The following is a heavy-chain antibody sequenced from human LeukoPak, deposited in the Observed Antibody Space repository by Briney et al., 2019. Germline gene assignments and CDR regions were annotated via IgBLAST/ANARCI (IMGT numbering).Heavy chain of an antibody. CDR3: ARDALAFDI. CDR1: GFTFNTYW. V-gene: IGHV3-7*04. J-gene: IGHJ3*02. CDR2: INQDGSEK. Sequence: GGSLRLSCAASGFTFNTYWMTWVRQAPGKGLERVDKINQDGSEKYYEDSVKGRFTISRDNAKNSLYLQMNSLRVEDTAVYYCARDALAFDIWGQGTMVTVSS.